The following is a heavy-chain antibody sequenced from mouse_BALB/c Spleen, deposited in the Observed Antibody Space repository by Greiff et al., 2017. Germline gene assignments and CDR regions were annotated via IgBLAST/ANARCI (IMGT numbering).Heavy chain of an antibody. CDR1: GYTFTNYW. Sequence: VKLMESGAELVRPGTSVTISCKASGYTFTNYWLGWVKQRPGHGLEWIGDIYPGGGYTNYNEKFKGKATLTADTSSSTAYMQLSSLASEDSAVYFCARWYGNYPAWFAYWGQGTLVTVSA. CDR3: ARWYGNYPAWFAY. CDR2: IYPGGGYT. V-gene: IGHV1-63*02. J-gene: IGHJ3*01. D-gene: IGHD2-10*02.